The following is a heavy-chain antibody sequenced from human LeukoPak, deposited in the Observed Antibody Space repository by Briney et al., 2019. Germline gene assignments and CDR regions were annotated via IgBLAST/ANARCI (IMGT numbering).Heavy chain of an antibody. V-gene: IGHV3-23*01. CDR1: GFTFTNYW. J-gene: IGHJ4*02. CDR2: ISGSGGST. CDR3: AKDIEYSSSCLDY. Sequence: GGSLRLSCAASGFTFTNYWMHWVRQAPGKGLEWVSAISGSGGSTYYADSVKGRFTISRDNSKNTLYLQMNSLRAEDTAVYYCAKDIEYSSSCLDYWGQGTLVTVSS. D-gene: IGHD6-6*01.